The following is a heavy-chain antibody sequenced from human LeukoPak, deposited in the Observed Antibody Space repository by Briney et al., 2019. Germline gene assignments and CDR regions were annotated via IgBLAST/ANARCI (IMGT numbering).Heavy chain of an antibody. V-gene: IGHV4-30-4*01. CDR1: GGSISSGDYY. CDR2: IYYSGST. J-gene: IGHJ4*02. Sequence: SETLSLTCTVSGGSISSGDYYWSWIRQPPGKGLEWIGYIYYSGSTYYNPSLKSRVTISVDTSKNQFSLKLSSVTAADTAVYYCAISNTVTYSYYFDYWGQGTLVTVSS. D-gene: IGHD4-17*01. CDR3: AISNTVTYSYYFDY.